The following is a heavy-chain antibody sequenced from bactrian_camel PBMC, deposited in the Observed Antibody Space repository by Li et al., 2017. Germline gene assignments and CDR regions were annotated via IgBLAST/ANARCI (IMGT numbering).Heavy chain of an antibody. Sequence: QLVESGGGSVQAGGSLVLSCAASGFSIENFCLGWFRQPPGKQREGVAAIDRDGTTSYSNSVRGRFTISRDNAKNTLYLQLDSLKTEDTATYHCAKGRPRLGLVAADLDRGQGTQVTVS. CDR3: AKGRPRLGLVAADLD. CDR2: IDRDGTT. CDR1: GFSIENFC. V-gene: IGHV3S55*01. J-gene: IGHJ4*01. D-gene: IGHD7*01.